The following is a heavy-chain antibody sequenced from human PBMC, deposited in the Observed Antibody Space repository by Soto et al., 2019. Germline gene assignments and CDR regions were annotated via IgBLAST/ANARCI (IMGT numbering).Heavy chain of an antibody. V-gene: IGHV4-61*01. D-gene: IGHD1-26*01. CDR2: IYYSGST. J-gene: IGHJ4*02. Sequence: SETLSLTCTVSGGSVSSGSYYWSWIRQPPGKGLEWIGYIYYSGSTNYNPSLKSRVTISVDTSKNQFSLKLSSVTAADTAVYYCATHSGSYPFDYWGQGTLVTVSS. CDR1: GGSVSSGSYY. CDR3: ATHSGSYPFDY.